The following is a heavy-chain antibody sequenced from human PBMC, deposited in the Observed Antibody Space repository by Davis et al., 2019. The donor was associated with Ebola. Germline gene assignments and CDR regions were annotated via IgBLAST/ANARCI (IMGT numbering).Heavy chain of an antibody. V-gene: IGHV4-30-4*01. Sequence: LRLSCTVSGGSISSGDYYWSWIRQPPGKGLEWIGYIYYSGSTYYNPSLKSRVTISVDTSKNQFSLKLSSVTAADTAVYYCARERRYGDLNLRWFDPWGQGTLVTVSS. CDR2: IYYSGST. D-gene: IGHD4-17*01. J-gene: IGHJ5*02. CDR1: GGSISSGDYY. CDR3: ARERRYGDLNLRWFDP.